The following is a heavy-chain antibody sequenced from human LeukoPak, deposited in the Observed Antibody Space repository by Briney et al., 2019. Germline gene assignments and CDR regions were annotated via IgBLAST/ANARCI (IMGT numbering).Heavy chain of an antibody. D-gene: IGHD2-21*02. V-gene: IGHV3-23*01. Sequence: GGSLRLSCAASGFTFSSYAMAWVRQAPGKGLEWVSTILNNGDNTYYADSVKGRFTISRDNSKNTLYLQMKSLRADDTAVYYCARDREPLAYCGGDCSEAFDYWGQGTLVTVSS. J-gene: IGHJ4*02. CDR2: ILNNGDNT. CDR1: GFTFSSYA. CDR3: ARDREPLAYCGGDCSEAFDY.